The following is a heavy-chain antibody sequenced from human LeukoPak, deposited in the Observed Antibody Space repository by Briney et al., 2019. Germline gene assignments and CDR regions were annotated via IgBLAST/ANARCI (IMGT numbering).Heavy chain of an antibody. D-gene: IGHD4-17*01. V-gene: IGHV3-74*01. J-gene: IGHJ4*02. CDR1: GFTFSNYW. CDR2: INRDGRST. Sequence: GGSLRLSCAASGFTFSNYWMHWVRQAPGKGLVWASRINRDGRSTNYADSVKGRFTISRDNAKNTVFLQMNSLRAEDTAVYYCALPLRDGDFYFDHWGQGTLVTVSS. CDR3: ALPLRDGDFYFDH.